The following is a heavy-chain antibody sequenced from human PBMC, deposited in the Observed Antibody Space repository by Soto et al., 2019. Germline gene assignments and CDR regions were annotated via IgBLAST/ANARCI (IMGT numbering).Heavy chain of an antibody. CDR1: GFTFDDYA. J-gene: IGHJ6*03. V-gene: IGHV3-9*01. CDR3: AKAGYDFWSGYQGGYYYMDV. Sequence: GGSLRLSCAASGFTFDDYAMHWVRQAPGKGLEWVSGISWNSGSIGYADSVKGRFTISRDNAKNSLYLQMNSLRAEDTALYYCAKAGYDFWSGYQGGYYYMDVWGKGTTVTVSS. D-gene: IGHD3-3*01. CDR2: ISWNSGSI.